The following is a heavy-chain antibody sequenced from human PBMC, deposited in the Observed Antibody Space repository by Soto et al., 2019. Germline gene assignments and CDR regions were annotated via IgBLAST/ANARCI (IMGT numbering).Heavy chain of an antibody. CDR2: IYTSGST. J-gene: IGHJ4*02. CDR3: AREPLYSSGLFDY. V-gene: IGHV4-4*07. CDR1: GGSISSYY. D-gene: IGHD6-19*01. Sequence: SSTLALTCTVSGGSISSYYWSWILQPAGKGLEWIGRIYTSGSTNYNPSLKSRVTMSVDTSKNQFSLKLSSVTAADKAEYYCAREPLYSSGLFDYWGQGTLVTVSS.